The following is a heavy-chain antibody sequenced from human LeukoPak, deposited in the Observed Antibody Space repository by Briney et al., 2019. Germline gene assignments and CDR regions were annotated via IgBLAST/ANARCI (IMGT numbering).Heavy chain of an antibody. V-gene: IGHV1-24*01. Sequence: ASVKVSCKVSGYTLTELSMHWVRQAPGKGLEWMGGFDPEDGETIYAQKFQGRVTMTGDTSTDTAYMELSSLRSEDTAVYYCAELNARGDASDIWGQGTMVTVSS. J-gene: IGHJ3*02. CDR2: FDPEDGET. CDR3: AELNARGDASDI. CDR1: GYTLTELS. D-gene: IGHD1-7*01.